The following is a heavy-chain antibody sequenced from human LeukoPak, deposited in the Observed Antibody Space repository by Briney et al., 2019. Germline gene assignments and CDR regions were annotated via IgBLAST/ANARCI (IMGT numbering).Heavy chain of an antibody. V-gene: IGHV4-34*01. CDR2: INHSGNT. CDR1: GGSFSGYY. CDR3: ARKYPDHWFDP. J-gene: IGHJ5*02. Sequence: SETLSLTCAVYGGSFSGYYWSWIRQPPGKGLEWIGEINHSGNTYYTPSLKSRVTISVDTSKNQFSLELSSVTAADTAVYYCARKYPDHWFDPWGQGTLVTVSS. D-gene: IGHD6-6*01.